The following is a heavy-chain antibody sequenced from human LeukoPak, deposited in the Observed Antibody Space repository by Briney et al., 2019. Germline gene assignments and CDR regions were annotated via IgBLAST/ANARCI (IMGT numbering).Heavy chain of an antibody. CDR3: ARVDTAMVTTLGYFDY. CDR2: IYPGDSDT. V-gene: IGHV5-51*01. D-gene: IGHD5-18*01. J-gene: IGHJ4*02. Sequence: GESPKISCKGSGYSFTSYWIGWVRQMPGKGLEWMGIIYPGDSDTRYSPSSQGQVTISADKSISTAYLQWSSLKASDTAMYYCARVDTAMVTTLGYFDYWGQGTLVTVSS. CDR1: GYSFTSYW.